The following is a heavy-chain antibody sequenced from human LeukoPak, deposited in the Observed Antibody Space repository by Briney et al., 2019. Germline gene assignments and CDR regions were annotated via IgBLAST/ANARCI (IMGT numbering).Heavy chain of an antibody. J-gene: IGHJ6*02. V-gene: IGHV4-30-2*01. CDR3: ARDTYGSAAGSYYGMDV. D-gene: IGHD6-13*01. CDR2: IYHSGST. Sequence: SETLSLTCAVSGGSISSGGYSWSWIRQPPGKSLEWIGYIYHSGSTYYNPSLKSRVTISVDRSKNQFSLKLSSVTAADTAVYYCARDTYGSAAGSYYGMDVWGQGTTVTVSS. CDR1: GGSISSGGYS.